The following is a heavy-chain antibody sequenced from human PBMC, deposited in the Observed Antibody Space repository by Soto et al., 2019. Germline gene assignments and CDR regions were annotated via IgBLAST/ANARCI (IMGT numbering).Heavy chain of an antibody. D-gene: IGHD4-17*01. CDR1: GFTFSSYA. CDR3: AKALGDYGDYSCGEATCNY. CDR2: ISGSGGST. V-gene: IGHV3-23*01. J-gene: IGHJ4*02. Sequence: GGSLRLSCAASGFTFSSYAMSWVRQAPGKGLEWVSAISGSGGSTYYADSVKGRFTISRDNSKNTLYLQMNSLRAEDTAVYYCAKALGDYGDYSCGEATCNYWGQGTLVTVSS.